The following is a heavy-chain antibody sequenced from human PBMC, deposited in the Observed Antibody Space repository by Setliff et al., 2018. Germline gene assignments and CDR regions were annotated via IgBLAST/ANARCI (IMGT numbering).Heavy chain of an antibody. CDR2: VSTYNGDT. V-gene: IGHV1-18*01. D-gene: IGHD2-2*01. J-gene: IGHJ4*02. Sequence: ASVKVSCKASGNSFSSFSITWVRQAPGQGLEWMGWVSTYNGDTKYAQNFRGRVTMTTDTSTSTVYMEVKSLTSGDTAVYYCARLVRYCTRTSCQRTPGAEYWGQGTLVTVSS. CDR1: GNSFSSFS. CDR3: ARLVRYCTRTSCQRTPGAEY.